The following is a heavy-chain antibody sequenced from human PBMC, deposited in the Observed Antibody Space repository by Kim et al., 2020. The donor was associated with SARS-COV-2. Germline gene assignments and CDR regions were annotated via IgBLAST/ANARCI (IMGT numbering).Heavy chain of an antibody. V-gene: IGHV3-21*01. D-gene: IGHD6-25*01. CDR2: ISRSSSYV. CDR3: EAAGY. J-gene: IGHJ4*02. Sequence: GGSLRLSCAVSGFTFNTYTLNWVRQAPGKGLECVSSISRSSSYVYYADSVRGRFTISREDTKNSLYLQMNSLTAEDTAVYYCEAAGYWGQGTLVTVSS. CDR1: GFTFNTYT.